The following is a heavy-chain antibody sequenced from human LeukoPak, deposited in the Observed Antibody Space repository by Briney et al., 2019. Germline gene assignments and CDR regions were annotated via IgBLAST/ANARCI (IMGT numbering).Heavy chain of an antibody. D-gene: IGHD6-6*01. CDR1: GFTFSSYA. Sequence: GGSLRLSCAASGFTFSSYAMSWVRQAPGKGLEWVSAISGSGGSTYYADSVKGRFTISRDNSKNTLYLQMNSLGAEDTAVYYCAKATSIEARPNYFDYWGQGTLVTVSS. V-gene: IGHV3-23*01. J-gene: IGHJ4*02. CDR3: AKATSIEARPNYFDY. CDR2: ISGSGGST.